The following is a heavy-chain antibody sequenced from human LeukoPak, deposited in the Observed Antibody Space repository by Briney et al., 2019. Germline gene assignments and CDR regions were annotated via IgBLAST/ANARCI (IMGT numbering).Heavy chain of an antibody. CDR2: FIPILGIA. CDR1: GGTFSSYT. D-gene: IGHD3-22*01. V-gene: IGHV1-69*02. J-gene: IGHJ4*02. Sequence: ASVKVSCKASGGTFSSYTISRVRQAPGQGLEWMGRFIPILGIANYAQKFQGRVTITADKSTRTAYMELSSLRPEGTAVYYCARGQHSSGYYLPNWGQGSLVTVSS. CDR3: ARGQHSSGYYLPN.